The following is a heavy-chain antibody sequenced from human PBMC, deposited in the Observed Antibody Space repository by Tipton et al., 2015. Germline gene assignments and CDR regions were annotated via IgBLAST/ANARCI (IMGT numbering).Heavy chain of an antibody. CDR3: ARRTRLNMIPMRGSIDV. CDR1: GGSVSSGSYY. D-gene: IGHD3-22*01. V-gene: IGHV4-61*01. J-gene: IGHJ6*02. Sequence: LRLSCTVSGGSVSSGSYYWSWIRQPPGKGLEWIGYISYTEASHYNASLKSRVTISIDTSKSQFSLKLSSVTAADTAVYYCARRTRLNMIPMRGSIDVWGQGTTVTVSS. CDR2: ISYTEAS.